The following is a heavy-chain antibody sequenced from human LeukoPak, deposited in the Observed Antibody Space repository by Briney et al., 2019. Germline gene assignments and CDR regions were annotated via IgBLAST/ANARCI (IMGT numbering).Heavy chain of an antibody. V-gene: IGHV1-8*01. D-gene: IGHD3-3*01. Sequence: ASVKVSCKASGYTFTSYAINWVRQATGQGLEWMGWMNPNSGNTGYAQKFQGRVTMTRNTSISTAYMELSSLRSEDTAVYYCARVGIGYYDFRSGYPHTLDYWGQGTLVTVSS. CDR3: ARVGIGYYDFRSGYPHTLDY. J-gene: IGHJ4*02. CDR1: GYTFTSYA. CDR2: MNPNSGNT.